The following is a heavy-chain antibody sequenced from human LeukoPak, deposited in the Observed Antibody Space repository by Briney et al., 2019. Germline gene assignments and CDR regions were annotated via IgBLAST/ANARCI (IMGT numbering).Heavy chain of an antibody. D-gene: IGHD6-19*01. CDR3: AREAVAGSFDY. V-gene: IGHV6-1*01. J-gene: IGHJ4*02. CDR1: GNSVSSNSVT. Sequence: SQTLSLTCVISGNSVSSNSVTWNWIRQSPSRGLEWLGRTYYRSKWYYDYAVSVESRIIISPDTSRNQFSLQLNSVTPEDTAVYYCAREAVAGSFDYWGQGTLVTVSS. CDR2: TYYRSKWYY.